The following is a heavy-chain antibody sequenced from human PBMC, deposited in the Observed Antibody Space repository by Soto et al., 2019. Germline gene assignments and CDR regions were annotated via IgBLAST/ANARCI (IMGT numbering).Heavy chain of an antibody. J-gene: IGHJ6*03. Sequence: ASVKVSCKASGYTFTSYYMHWVRQAPGQGLEWMGIINPSGGSTSYAQKFQGRVTMTRDTSTSTVYMELSSLRSEDTAVCYCASQYCSSTSCYGHYYYYYMDVWGKGTTVTVSS. CDR2: INPSGGST. CDR3: ASQYCSSTSCYGHYYYYYMDV. D-gene: IGHD2-2*01. V-gene: IGHV1-46*01. CDR1: GYTFTSYY.